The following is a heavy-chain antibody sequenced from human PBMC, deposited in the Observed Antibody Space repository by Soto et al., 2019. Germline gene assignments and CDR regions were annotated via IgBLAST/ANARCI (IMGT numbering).Heavy chain of an antibody. CDR2: IDWDDDK. D-gene: IGHD1-20*01. V-gene: IGHV2-70*11. Sequence: GSGPTLVNPTQTLTLTCTFSGFSLSTSGMCVSWIRQPPGKALEWLARIDWDDDKYYSTSLKTRLTISKDTSKNQVVLTMTNMDPVDTATYYCARMPGITGTTSDMDVWGKGTMVTVSS. CDR1: GFSLSTSGMC. J-gene: IGHJ6*03. CDR3: ARMPGITGTTSDMDV.